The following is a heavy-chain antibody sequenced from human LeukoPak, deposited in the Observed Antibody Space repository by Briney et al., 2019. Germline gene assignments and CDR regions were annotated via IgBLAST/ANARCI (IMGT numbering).Heavy chain of an antibody. V-gene: IGHV3-33*01. CDR2: IWYDGSNK. Sequence: GVSLRLSCAASGFTFSSYGMHWVRQAPGKGLEWVAVIWYDGSNKYYADSVKGRFTISRDNSKNTLYLQMNSLRAEDTAVYYCARHLSGDDIWGQGTMVTVSS. CDR3: ARHLSGDDI. CDR1: GFTFSSYG. D-gene: IGHD4-17*01. J-gene: IGHJ3*02.